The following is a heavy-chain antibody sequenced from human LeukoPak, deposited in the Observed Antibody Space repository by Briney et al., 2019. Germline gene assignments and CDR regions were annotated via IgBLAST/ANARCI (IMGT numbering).Heavy chain of an antibody. CDR1: GGTLSRYA. Sequence: SVKVSCKASGGTLSRYAISWVRRAPGQGLEWMGGIIPMFGTANYAQKLQGRVTITTDESTSTAYMEVSSLRSEDTAVYYCARGIVATIAGGYYYYYMDVWGKGTTVTVSS. CDR3: ARGIVATIAGGYYYYYMDV. D-gene: IGHD5-12*01. J-gene: IGHJ6*03. CDR2: IIPMFGTA. V-gene: IGHV1-69*05.